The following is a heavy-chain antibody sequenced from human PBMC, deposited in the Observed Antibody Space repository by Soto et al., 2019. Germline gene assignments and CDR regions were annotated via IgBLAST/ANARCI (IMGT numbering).Heavy chain of an antibody. J-gene: IGHJ6*02. D-gene: IGHD3-16*01. V-gene: IGHV1-46*01. Sequence: ASEKVSCKASGYTFTSYYMHWVRQAPGQGLEWMGIINPSGGSTSYAQKFQGRVTMTRDTSTSTVYMELSSLRSEDTAVYYCAREEVMPGTPQYYYYYGMDVWGQGTTVTVSS. CDR3: AREEVMPGTPQYYYYYGMDV. CDR2: INPSGGST. CDR1: GYTFTSYY.